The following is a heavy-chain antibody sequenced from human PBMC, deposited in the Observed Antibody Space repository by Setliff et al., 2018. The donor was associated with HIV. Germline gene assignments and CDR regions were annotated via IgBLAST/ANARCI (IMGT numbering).Heavy chain of an antibody. CDR2: IFYSGSA. J-gene: IGHJ4*02. Sequence: SETLSLTCTVSGGSISSSSYYWGWIRQPPGKGLEWIGSIFYSGSANCNPSLTSPVTISVDTSKNQFSLKLRSVTAADTAVYWCAREDSSYHYFDSWGQGMLVTVSS. V-gene: IGHV4-39*02. CDR1: GGSISSSSYY. D-gene: IGHD3-22*01. CDR3: AREDSSYHYFDS.